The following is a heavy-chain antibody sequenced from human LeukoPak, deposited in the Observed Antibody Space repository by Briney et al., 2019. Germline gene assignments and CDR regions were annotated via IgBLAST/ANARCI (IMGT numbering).Heavy chain of an antibody. CDR3: ARGRYCSADICTGGDSFDI. CDR2: KYARGSS. Sequence: SETLSLTCTVSGGSISNYFWSWIRQPAGKGLEWIGRKYARGSSNYDPPVQSRVTMSVDTSKNQFSLKLRSVTAADTAVYYCARGRYCSADICTGGDSFDIWGQGTMVSVSP. D-gene: IGHD2-15*01. V-gene: IGHV4-4*07. CDR1: GGSISNYF. J-gene: IGHJ3*02.